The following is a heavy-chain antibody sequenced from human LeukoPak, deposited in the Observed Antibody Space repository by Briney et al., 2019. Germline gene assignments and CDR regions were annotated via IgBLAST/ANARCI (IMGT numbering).Heavy chain of an antibody. CDR2: ISGSGGST. D-gene: IGHD3-3*01. Sequence: GGSLRLSCAASGFTFSSYAMSWVRQAPGKGLEWVSAISGSGGSTYYADSVKGRFTISRDNSKNTLYLQMNSLRAEDTAVYYCAKGRSPFLPISYHFDYWGQGTLVTVSS. CDR1: GFTFSSYA. CDR3: AKGRSPFLPISYHFDY. J-gene: IGHJ4*02. V-gene: IGHV3-23*01.